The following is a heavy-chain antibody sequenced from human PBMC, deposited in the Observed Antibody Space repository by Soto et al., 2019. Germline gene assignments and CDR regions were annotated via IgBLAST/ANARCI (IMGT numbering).Heavy chain of an antibody. CDR2: INSGSSTI. J-gene: IGHJ4*02. V-gene: IGHV3-48*01. CDR3: ARDKPRSGYEKFDY. CDR1: GFTFSSYS. Sequence: EVQLVESGGGLVQPGGSLRLSCAASGFTFSSYSMIWVRQAPGKGLEWVSYINSGSSTIYYADSVKGRFTISRDNAKNSLYLQLNSLRAEDTAVYYCARDKPRSGYEKFDYWGQGTLVTVSS. D-gene: IGHD3-3*01.